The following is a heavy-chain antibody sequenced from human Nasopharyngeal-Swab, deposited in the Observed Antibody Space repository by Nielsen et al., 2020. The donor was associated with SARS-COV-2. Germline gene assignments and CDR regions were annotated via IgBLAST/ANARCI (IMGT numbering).Heavy chain of an antibody. CDR1: GFTFSDYY. CDR3: ATNLRIAVAGTPFDY. V-gene: IGHV3-11*01. D-gene: IGHD6-19*01. J-gene: IGHJ4*02. CDR2: ISSSGSTI. Sequence: GESLKISCAASGFTFSDYYMSWIRQAPGKGLEWVSYISSSGSTIYYADSVKGRFTIPRDNAKNSLYLQMNSLRAEDTAVYYCATNLRIAVAGTPFDYWGQGTPVTVSS.